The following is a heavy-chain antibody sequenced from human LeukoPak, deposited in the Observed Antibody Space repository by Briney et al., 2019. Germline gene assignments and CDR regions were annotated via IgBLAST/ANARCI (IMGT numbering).Heavy chain of an antibody. CDR1: GYTFISYY. CDR2: INPSGGST. Sequence: ASVKVSCKASGYTFISYYIHWVRQAPGQGLEWMGIINPSGGSTTYAQKFQGRVTMTRDTSTSTVYMELSSLRSEDTAVYYCARPATSGYGSTSYNYWGQGTLVTVSS. V-gene: IGHV1-46*01. CDR3: ARPATSGYGSTSYNY. J-gene: IGHJ4*02. D-gene: IGHD6-19*01.